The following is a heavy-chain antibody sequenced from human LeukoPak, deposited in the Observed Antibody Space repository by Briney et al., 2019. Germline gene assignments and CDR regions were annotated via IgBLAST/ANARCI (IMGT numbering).Heavy chain of an antibody. J-gene: IGHJ4*02. Sequence: SVKVSCKASGGTFNRYAISWVRQAPGQGLEWMGGIIPIFGTANYAQKFQGRVTITTDESTSTAYMELSSLRSEDTAVYYCAEVDTAMASFDYWGQGTLVTVSS. D-gene: IGHD5-18*01. CDR2: IIPIFGTA. CDR1: GGTFNRYA. CDR3: AEVDTAMASFDY. V-gene: IGHV1-69*05.